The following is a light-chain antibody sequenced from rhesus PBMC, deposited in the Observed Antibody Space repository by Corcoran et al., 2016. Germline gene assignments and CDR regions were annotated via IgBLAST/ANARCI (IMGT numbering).Light chain of an antibody. CDR1: QSIGSW. V-gene: IGKV1-22*01. CDR3: LQYSSSPFT. J-gene: IGKJ3*01. Sequence: DIQMTQSPSSLSASVGDTVTITCRASQSIGSWLDWYQQKPGKAPKFLIYKAFSLQSGVPSRFSGIGSGTDFTLTISSLQPEDVATYFGLQYSSSPFTFGPGTTLDIK. CDR2: KAF.